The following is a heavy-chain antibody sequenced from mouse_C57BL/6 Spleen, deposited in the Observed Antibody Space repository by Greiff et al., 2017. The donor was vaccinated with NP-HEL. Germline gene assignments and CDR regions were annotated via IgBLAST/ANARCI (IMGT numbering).Heavy chain of an antibody. D-gene: IGHD1-1*01. CDR1: GYSFTDYN. CDR2: INPNYGTT. J-gene: IGHJ3*01. CDR3: ARHYYGSSYVDWFAY. Sequence: EVQLQESGPELVKPGASVKISCKASGYSFTDYNMNWVKQSNGKSLEWIGVINPNYGTTSYNQKFQGQATLTVDQSSSTAYMQLNSLTSEDSSVYYCARHYYGSSYVDWFAYWGQGTLVTVSA. V-gene: IGHV1-39*01.